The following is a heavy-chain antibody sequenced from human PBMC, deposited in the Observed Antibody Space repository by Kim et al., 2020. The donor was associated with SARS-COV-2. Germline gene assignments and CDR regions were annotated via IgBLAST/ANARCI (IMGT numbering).Heavy chain of an antibody. D-gene: IGHD2-15*01. CDR3: ARGGWVVVAATFWFDP. J-gene: IGHJ5*02. V-gene: IGHV1-8*01. Sequence: KFQGRVTMTRNTSISTAYMELSSLRSEDTAVYYCARGGWVVVAATFWFDPWGQGTLVTVSS.